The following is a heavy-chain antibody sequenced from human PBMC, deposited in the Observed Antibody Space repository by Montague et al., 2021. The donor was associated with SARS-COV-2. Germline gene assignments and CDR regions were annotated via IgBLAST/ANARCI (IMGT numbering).Heavy chain of an antibody. CDR3: ARLRDGVVPSPTLGVGPYYSYYYMDV. J-gene: IGHJ6*03. D-gene: IGHD3-10*01. V-gene: IGHV4-34*01. CDR1: GTSFSGYY. CDR2: INHGGST. Sequence: SETLSLTCAVHGTSFSGYYWNWIRQPPGKGLEWIGEINHGGSTKYSPSLKSRLTISADTSKNQFSLKLTSVAAADTAVYYCARLRDGVVPSPTLGVGPYYSYYYMDVWGRGTPVTVSS.